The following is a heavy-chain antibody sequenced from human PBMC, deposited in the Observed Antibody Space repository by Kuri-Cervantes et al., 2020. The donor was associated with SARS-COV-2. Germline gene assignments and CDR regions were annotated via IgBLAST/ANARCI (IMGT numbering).Heavy chain of an antibody. CDR1: GGSFSSYY. CDR3: ARHGSGWYSFDY. Sequence: SQTLSLTCAVYGGSFSSYYWSWIRQPPGKGLEWIGYIYYSGSTNYNPSLKSRVTISVDTSKNQFSLKLSSVTAADTAVYYCARHGSGWYSFDYWGQGTLVTVSS. V-gene: IGHV4-59*08. J-gene: IGHJ4*02. D-gene: IGHD6-19*01. CDR2: IYYSGST.